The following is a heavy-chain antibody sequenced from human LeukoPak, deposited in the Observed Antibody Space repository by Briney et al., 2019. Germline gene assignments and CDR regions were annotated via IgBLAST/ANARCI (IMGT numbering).Heavy chain of an antibody. CDR2: IKQDGSEK. Sequence: GGSLRLSCAASGFTFSSYWMSWVRQAPGKGLEWVANIKQDGSEKYYVDSVKGRFTISRDNAKNSLYLQMNSLRAEDTAVYYCARVSVVRGISFDYWGQGTLVTVSS. V-gene: IGHV3-7*01. CDR3: ARVSVVRGISFDY. J-gene: IGHJ4*02. D-gene: IGHD3-10*01. CDR1: GFTFSSYW.